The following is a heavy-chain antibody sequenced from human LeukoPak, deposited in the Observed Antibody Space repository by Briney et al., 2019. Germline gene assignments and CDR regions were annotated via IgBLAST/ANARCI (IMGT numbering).Heavy chain of an antibody. V-gene: IGHV3-21*01. Sequence: GGSLRLSCAGSGFIFSDYTMNWVRQAPGKGLEWVSSISSSSSYISYVDSVKGRFTISRDNAKNSLYLQMSSLRAEDTAVYYCARGGPYSGHDYVPDYWGQGTLVTVSS. CDR1: GFIFSDYT. D-gene: IGHD5-12*01. CDR2: ISSSSSYI. J-gene: IGHJ4*02. CDR3: ARGGPYSGHDYVPDY.